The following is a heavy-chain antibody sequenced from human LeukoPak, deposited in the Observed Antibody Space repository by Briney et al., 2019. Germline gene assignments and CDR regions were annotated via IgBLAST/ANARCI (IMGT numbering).Heavy chain of an antibody. D-gene: IGHD3-16*02. V-gene: IGHV4-34*09. Sequence: SETLSLTCAVYGGSFSGYYWSWIRQPPGKGLEWIGEINHSGSTYYNPSLKSRVTISVDTSKNQFSLKLSSVTAADTAVYYCARNLRLGELSQSYWGQGTLVTVSS. CDR2: INHSGST. J-gene: IGHJ4*02. CDR1: GGSFSGYY. CDR3: ARNLRLGELSQSY.